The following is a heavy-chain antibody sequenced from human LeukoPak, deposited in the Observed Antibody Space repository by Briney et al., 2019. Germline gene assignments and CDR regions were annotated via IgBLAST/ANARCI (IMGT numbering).Heavy chain of an antibody. J-gene: IGHJ4*02. CDR1: GGSISSGGYS. CDR3: ARGGDYGSGSYIY. CDR2: IYHSGST. D-gene: IGHD3-10*01. V-gene: IGHV4-30-2*01. Sequence: SQTLSLTCAVSGGSISSGGYSWSWIRQPPGKGLEWIGYIYHSGSTYYNPSLKSRVTISVDRSKNQFSLKLSSVTAADTAVYYCARGGDYGSGSYIYWGQGTLVTVSS.